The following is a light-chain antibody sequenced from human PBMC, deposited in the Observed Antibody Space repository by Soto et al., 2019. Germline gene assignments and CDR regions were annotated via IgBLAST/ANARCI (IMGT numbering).Light chain of an antibody. CDR2: GAS. V-gene: IGKV1-27*01. J-gene: IGKJ3*01. CDR3: QKYNSALFT. CDR1: QGISNY. Sequence: DIQMTRSPSSLSASVGDRVTISCRASQGISNYLAWYQQKPGKVPKLLIYGASTLQSGVPSRFSGSGSGTDFTLTISSLQPEDVATYYCQKYNSALFTFGPGTKVDIK.